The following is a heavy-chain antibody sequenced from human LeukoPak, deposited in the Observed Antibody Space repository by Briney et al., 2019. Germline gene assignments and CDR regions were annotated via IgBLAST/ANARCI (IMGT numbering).Heavy chain of an antibody. J-gene: IGHJ4*02. CDR2: INQDGSQK. CDR1: GFTFSSYS. Sequence: PGGSLRLSCAASGFTFSSYSMSWVRQAPGKGLGWVANINQDGSQKYYVDSVKGRFTISRDNAKNSLSLQMNSLRAEDSAVYYCARELSSSGWYDWGQGTLVSVSS. CDR3: ARELSSSGWYD. V-gene: IGHV3-7*01. D-gene: IGHD6-19*01.